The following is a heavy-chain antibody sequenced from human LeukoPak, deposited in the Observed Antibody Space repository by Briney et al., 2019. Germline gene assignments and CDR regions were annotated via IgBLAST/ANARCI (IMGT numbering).Heavy chain of an antibody. D-gene: IGHD4-11*01. CDR3: ARDKWLTTTHYFDY. Sequence: PGGSLRLSCVASGFTFSSNGMHWVRQAPGKGLEWVTFIQYDGSKKYYADSVKGRFTISRDNAKNSVYLQMNSLRAEDTAVYYCARDKWLTTTHYFDYWGQGTLVTVSS. CDR2: IQYDGSKK. J-gene: IGHJ4*02. V-gene: IGHV3-30*02. CDR1: GFTFSSNG.